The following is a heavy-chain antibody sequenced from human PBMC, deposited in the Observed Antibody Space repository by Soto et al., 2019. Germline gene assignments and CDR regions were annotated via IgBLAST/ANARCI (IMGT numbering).Heavy chain of an antibody. CDR1: GFTFSSYG. CDR3: AKDEVRRVKAFDY. Sequence: QVQLVESGGGVVQPGRSLRLSCAASGFTFSSYGMHWVRQAPDKGLEWVAVISYDGSNKYYADSVKGRFTIYRDNSKNTLYLQMNSLSAEDTAVYYCAKDEVRRVKAFDYWGQGTLVTVSS. V-gene: IGHV3-30*18. CDR2: ISYDGSNK. J-gene: IGHJ4*02.